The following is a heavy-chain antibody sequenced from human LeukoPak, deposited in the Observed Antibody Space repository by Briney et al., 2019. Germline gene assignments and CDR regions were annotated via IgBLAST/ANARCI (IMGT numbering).Heavy chain of an antibody. CDR3: AREDSSGYNPEY. CDR1: GYTFTSYG. D-gene: IGHD3-22*01. CDR2: ISAYNGNT. J-gene: IGHJ4*02. V-gene: IGHV1-18*01. Sequence: ASVKVSCKASGYTFTSYGISWVRQAPGQGLEWMGWISAYNGNTNYAQKLQGRVTMTTDTSTSIAYMELRSLRSDDTAVYYCAREDSSGYNPEYWGQGTLVTVSS.